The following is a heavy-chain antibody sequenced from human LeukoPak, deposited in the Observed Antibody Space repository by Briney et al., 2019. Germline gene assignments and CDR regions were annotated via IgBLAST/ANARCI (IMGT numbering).Heavy chain of an antibody. CDR2: ISSSGSTI. Sequence: GGSLRLSCAASGFTFSSYSMNWVRQAPGKGLEWVSYISSSGSTIYYADSVKGRFTISRDNAKNSLYLQMNSLRAEDTAVYYCARLYYAGDYWGQGTLVTVSS. D-gene: IGHD3-22*01. CDR3: ARLYYAGDY. J-gene: IGHJ4*02. CDR1: GFTFSSYS. V-gene: IGHV3-48*04.